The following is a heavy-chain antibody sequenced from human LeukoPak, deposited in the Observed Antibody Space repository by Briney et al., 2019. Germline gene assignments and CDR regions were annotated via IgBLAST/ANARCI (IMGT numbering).Heavy chain of an antibody. Sequence: PGRSLRLSCTASGFTFGDYGMSWVRQAPGKGLEWVGFIRINSYGGTTEYAASVKGRFTISRGDSKSIAYLQMNSLKSEDTAVYYCTRILLDHLVFGHWGQGTLVTVSS. CDR2: IRINSYGGTT. CDR3: TRILLDHLVFGH. CDR1: GFTFGDYG. J-gene: IGHJ4*02. D-gene: IGHD2-8*02. V-gene: IGHV3-49*04.